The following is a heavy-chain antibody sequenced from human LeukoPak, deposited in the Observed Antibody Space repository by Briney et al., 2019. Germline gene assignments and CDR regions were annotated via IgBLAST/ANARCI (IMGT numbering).Heavy chain of an antibody. V-gene: IGHV4-39*07. Sequence: PSETLSLTCTVSGGSISSSSYYWGWIRQPPGKGLEWIGSIYYSGSTYYNPSLKSRVTISVDTSKNQFSLKLSSVTAADTAVYYCARGGGSYSPVYNAFDIWGQGTMVTVSS. CDR1: GGSISSSSYY. J-gene: IGHJ3*02. D-gene: IGHD1-26*01. CDR2: IYYSGST. CDR3: ARGGGSYSPVYNAFDI.